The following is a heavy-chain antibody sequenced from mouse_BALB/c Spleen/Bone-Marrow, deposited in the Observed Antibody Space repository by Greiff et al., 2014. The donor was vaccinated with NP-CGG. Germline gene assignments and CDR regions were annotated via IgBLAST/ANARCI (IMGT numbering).Heavy chain of an antibody. CDR3: AREGSYDVSAY. J-gene: IGHJ3*01. CDR2: IWSGGST. Sequence: QVQLQQSGPGLVAPSQSLSITCTVSGFSLTSYGVHWVRQPPGKGLEWLGVIWSGGSTNYNSALMSRLSISNDNSKSQVFLKMSSLQTDATAMYYCAREGSYDVSAYWGQGTLVTVSA. V-gene: IGHV2-9*02. D-gene: IGHD2-12*01. CDR1: GFSLTSYG.